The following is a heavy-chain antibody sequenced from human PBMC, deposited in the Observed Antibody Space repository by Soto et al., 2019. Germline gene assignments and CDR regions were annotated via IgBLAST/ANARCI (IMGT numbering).Heavy chain of an antibody. V-gene: IGHV3-33*01. Sequence: GSLRLSCAASGFTFSSYGMHWVRQAPGKGLEWVAVIWYDGSNKYYADSVKGRFTISRDNSKNTLYLQMNSLRAEDTAVYYCARADYYDSSGLGYYFDYWGQGT. J-gene: IGHJ4*02. CDR2: IWYDGSNK. CDR3: ARADYYDSSGLGYYFDY. D-gene: IGHD3-22*01. CDR1: GFTFSSYG.